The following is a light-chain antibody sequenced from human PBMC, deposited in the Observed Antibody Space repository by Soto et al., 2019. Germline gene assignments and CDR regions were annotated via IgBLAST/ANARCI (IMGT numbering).Light chain of an antibody. Sequence: QLVLTQSSSASASLGSSVKLTCILSSGHNTYIIAWHQQQPGKAPRFLMTLDRSGSYNRGSGVPDRLSGSSSGADRYLTISNLQFEDEGDYYCETWYSNTHKVFGGGTKVTVL. CDR3: ETWYSNTHKV. V-gene: IGLV4-60*02. J-gene: IGLJ3*02. CDR2: LDRSGSY. CDR1: SGHNTYI.